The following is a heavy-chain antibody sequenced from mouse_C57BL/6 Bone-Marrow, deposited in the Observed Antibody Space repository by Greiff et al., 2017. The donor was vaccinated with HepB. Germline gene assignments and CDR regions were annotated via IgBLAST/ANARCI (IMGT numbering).Heavy chain of an antibody. J-gene: IGHJ3*01. V-gene: IGHV14-4*01. CDR1: GFNIKDDY. D-gene: IGHD2-4*01. Sequence: EVQLQQSGAELVRPGASVKLSCTASGFNIKDDYMHWVKQRPEQGLEWIGWIDPENGDTEYASKFQGKATITADTSSNTAYLQLSSLTSEDTAVYHCTTGGDYDWFAYWGQGTLVTVSA. CDR2: IDPENGDT. CDR3: TTGGDYDWFAY.